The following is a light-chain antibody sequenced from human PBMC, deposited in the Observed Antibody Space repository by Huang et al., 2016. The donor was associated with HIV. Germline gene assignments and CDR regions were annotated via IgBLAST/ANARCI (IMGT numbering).Light chain of an antibody. Sequence: DIQMTQSPPSLSASVGDRVTFTCRADQNITKSLNWYQQKPGKAPKLLLYTVSTLESGVPSRFSGSGSGSRFTLNIGSLQPEDFATYYCQQSFSVPRTFG. V-gene: IGKV1-39*01. CDR2: TVS. CDR3: QQSFSVPRT. J-gene: IGKJ1*01. CDR1: QNITKS.